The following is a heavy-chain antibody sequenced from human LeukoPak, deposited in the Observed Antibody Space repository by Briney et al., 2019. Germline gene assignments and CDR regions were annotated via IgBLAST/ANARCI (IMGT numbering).Heavy chain of an antibody. CDR2: ISWNSVNI. CDR3: AKGTMIVVAVGDYFDY. Sequence: PGRSLRLSCAASGFTLDDYAMHWVRQAPGKGLEWVSGISWNSVNIGYADSVKGRFTISRDNAKNSLYLQMNSLRADDMALYYCAKGTMIVVAVGDYFDYWGQGTLVTVSS. J-gene: IGHJ4*02. D-gene: IGHD3-22*01. CDR1: GFTLDDYA. V-gene: IGHV3-9*03.